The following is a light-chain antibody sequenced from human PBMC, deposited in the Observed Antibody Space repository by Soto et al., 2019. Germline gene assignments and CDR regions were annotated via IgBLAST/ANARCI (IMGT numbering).Light chain of an antibody. CDR3: QQYRSSPIT. J-gene: IGKJ5*01. V-gene: IGKV1-5*01. CDR2: DAS. Sequence: DIHMTQSPSTLSASVLDIVTITCLASQSISSWLAWYQQKPGKAPKLLIYDASSLESGVPSRFSGSGSGTDFSLTISRLDPEDFAVYYCQQYRSSPITFGQGTRLEIK. CDR1: QSISSW.